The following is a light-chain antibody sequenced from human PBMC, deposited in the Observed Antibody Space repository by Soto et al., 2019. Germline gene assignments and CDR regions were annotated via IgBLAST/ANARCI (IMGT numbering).Light chain of an antibody. Sequence: SYALTQPPSVSVAPRQPARFTCGGDNIGRKAVHWYQQKPGQAPVLIIYDNTDRSSGIPERFSGSNSGNTATLTISRVEAGDEADYYCQVWDSDSDHSAVFGGGTKLTVL. CDR3: QVWDSDSDHSAV. J-gene: IGLJ3*02. V-gene: IGLV3-21*02. CDR2: DNT. CDR1: NIGRKA.